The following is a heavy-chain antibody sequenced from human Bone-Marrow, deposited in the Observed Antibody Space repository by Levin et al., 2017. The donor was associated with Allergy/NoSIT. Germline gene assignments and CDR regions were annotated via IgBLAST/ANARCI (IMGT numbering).Heavy chain of an antibody. J-gene: IGHJ6*02. D-gene: IGHD5-18*01. CDR3: ARDMARQLWFPYYHYYGMDV. Sequence: GESLKISCAASGFTFSSYAMHWVRQAPGKGLEGVAVISYDGSSKYYADSVKGRFTVSRDNSKNTLYLQMNSLRAEDTAVYYCARDMARQLWFPYYHYYGMDVWGQGTTVTVSS. CDR2: ISYDGSSK. CDR1: GFTFSSYA. V-gene: IGHV3-30-3*01.